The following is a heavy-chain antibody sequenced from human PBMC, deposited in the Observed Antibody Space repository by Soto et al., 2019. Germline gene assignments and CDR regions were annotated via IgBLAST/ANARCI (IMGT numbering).Heavy chain of an antibody. CDR2: VHYSGST. CDR3: ARGVDYYATSGYLSFDS. D-gene: IGHD3-16*01. Sequence: QVQLQGSGPRLVKPSETLSLTCNLSGGSFHNFYWLWIRQPPGKGLEWVGHVHYSGSTNYSPSINMRAPISLDTSKSHLSLKLRSVTAADTAMYCCARGVDYYATSGYLSFDSWGQGIPVTVSS. J-gene: IGHJ4*02. V-gene: IGHV4-59*01. CDR1: GGSFHNFY.